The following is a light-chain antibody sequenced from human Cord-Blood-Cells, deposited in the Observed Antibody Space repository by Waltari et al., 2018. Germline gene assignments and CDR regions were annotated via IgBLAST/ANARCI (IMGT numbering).Light chain of an antibody. Sequence: SYELPQPPSVSVSPGQTVRITCSGDALLKQYAYWYQQKPGQAPVLVIYKDRERPSGIPERFSGSSSGTTVTLTISGVQAEDEADYYCQSADSSGTYVFGTGTKVTVL. CDR1: ALLKQY. CDR3: QSADSSGTYV. CDR2: KDR. J-gene: IGLJ1*01. V-gene: IGLV3-25*03.